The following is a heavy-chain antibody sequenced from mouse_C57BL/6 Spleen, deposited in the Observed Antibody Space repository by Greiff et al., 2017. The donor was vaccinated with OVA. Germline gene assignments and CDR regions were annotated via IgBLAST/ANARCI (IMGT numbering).Heavy chain of an antibody. CDR3: ARHGSSYLDAMDY. Sequence: VQLQQPGAELVKPGASVKLSCKASGYTFTSYWMQWVKQRPGQGLEWIGEIDPSDSYTNYNQKFKGKATLTVDTSSSTAYMQLSSLTSEDSAVYYCARHGSSYLDAMDYWGQGTSVTVSS. CDR1: GYTFTSYW. D-gene: IGHD1-1*01. J-gene: IGHJ4*01. CDR2: IDPSDSYT. V-gene: IGHV1-50*01.